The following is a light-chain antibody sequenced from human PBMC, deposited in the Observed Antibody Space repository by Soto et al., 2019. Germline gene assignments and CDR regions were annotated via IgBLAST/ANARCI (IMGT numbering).Light chain of an antibody. Sequence: DIQMTQSPSTLSAYVGDRVTITCRASQSISSWLAWYQQKPGKAPKLLIYDASSLESGVPSRFSGSGSGTEFTLTISSLQPDDFVTYYCQQYNSYWGTFGQGTKVEIK. CDR2: DAS. V-gene: IGKV1-5*01. CDR3: QQYNSYWGT. CDR1: QSISSW. J-gene: IGKJ1*01.